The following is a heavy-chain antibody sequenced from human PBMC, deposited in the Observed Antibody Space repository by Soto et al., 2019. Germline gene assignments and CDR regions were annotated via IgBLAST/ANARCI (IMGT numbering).Heavy chain of an antibody. J-gene: IGHJ4*02. D-gene: IGHD1-26*01. Sequence: EMQLLESGGGLVQPGGSLRLSCATSGFTFSDHAMHWVRQAPGEGLEWVSGIRGDLVTTPYADSVKGRCTISRDNSKNTLYLQMNSLRAEDTAIYYCVKEGKMGVEGFDFWGQGTLVTVSS. CDR2: IRGDLVTT. CDR1: GFTFSDHA. V-gene: IGHV3-23*01. CDR3: VKEGKMGVEGFDF.